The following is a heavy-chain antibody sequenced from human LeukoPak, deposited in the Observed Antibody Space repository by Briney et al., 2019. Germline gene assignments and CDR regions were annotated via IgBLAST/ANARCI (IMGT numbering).Heavy chain of an antibody. Sequence: NPGGSLRLSCAASGFTFSNAWMNWVRQTPGRGLEWVGRIKSKTDGGTPDYAAPVKGRFTISRDDSKNTLYLQMNNLKTEDTAVYYCTTYTVGPTTRHFDHWGQGALVTVSS. D-gene: IGHD1-26*01. CDR3: TTYTVGPTTRHFDH. V-gene: IGHV3-15*01. CDR2: IKSKTDGGTP. J-gene: IGHJ4*02. CDR1: GFTFSNAW.